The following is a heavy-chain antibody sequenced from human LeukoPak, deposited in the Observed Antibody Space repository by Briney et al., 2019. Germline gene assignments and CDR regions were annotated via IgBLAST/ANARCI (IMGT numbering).Heavy chain of an antibody. CDR1: GGSISSYY. Sequence: SETLSLTCTVSGGSISSYYWSWIRQPAGKGLEWIGRIYTSGSTNYNPSLKSLVTMSVDTSKNQFSPKLSSVTAADTAVYYCARDYYYDSSGYYEFYFDYWGQGTLVTVSS. J-gene: IGHJ4*02. V-gene: IGHV4-4*07. CDR2: IYTSGST. CDR3: ARDYYYDSSGYYEFYFDY. D-gene: IGHD3-22*01.